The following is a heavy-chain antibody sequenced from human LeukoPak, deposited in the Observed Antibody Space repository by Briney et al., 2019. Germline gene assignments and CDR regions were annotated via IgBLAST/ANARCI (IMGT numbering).Heavy chain of an antibody. J-gene: IGHJ4*02. Sequence: GGSLRLSCAASGFTFSSYWMTWVRQAPGKGLEWVANINQGGSEKYYVDSVKGRFTISRDNAKNSLYLQMNSLRAEDTAVYYCARGGSSWYELNFDYWGQGTLVTVSS. CDR1: GFTFSSYW. V-gene: IGHV3-7*04. CDR2: INQGGSEK. CDR3: ARGGSSWYELNFDY. D-gene: IGHD6-13*01.